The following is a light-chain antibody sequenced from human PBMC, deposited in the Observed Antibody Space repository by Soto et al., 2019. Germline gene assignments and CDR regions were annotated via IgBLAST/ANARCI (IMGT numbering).Light chain of an antibody. J-gene: IGKJ5*01. Sequence: DIVLTQSPATLSLSPGERATLSCWASQGVSTYLAWYQQKPGQAPRLLIYDASSRATGIPARFSGSGSGTDFTLTIRSVEPEDFAVYYCQQRSNWITFGQGTRLEIK. CDR1: QGVSTY. V-gene: IGKV3-11*01. CDR2: DAS. CDR3: QQRSNWIT.